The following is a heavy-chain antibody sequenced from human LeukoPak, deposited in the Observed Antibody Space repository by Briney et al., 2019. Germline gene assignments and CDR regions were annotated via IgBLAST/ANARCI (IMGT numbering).Heavy chain of an antibody. J-gene: IGHJ6*02. V-gene: IGHV1-18*01. Sequence: ASVNVSRKASGYTFTSYGISWVQQAPGQGLEWMGWISAYNGNTNYAQKLQGRVTMTTDTSTSTAYMELRSLRSDDTAVYYCARDSSIAAAGPDYYYYYGMDVWGQGTTVTVSS. CDR2: ISAYNGNT. CDR3: ARDSSIAAAGPDYYYYYGMDV. CDR1: GYTFTSYG. D-gene: IGHD6-13*01.